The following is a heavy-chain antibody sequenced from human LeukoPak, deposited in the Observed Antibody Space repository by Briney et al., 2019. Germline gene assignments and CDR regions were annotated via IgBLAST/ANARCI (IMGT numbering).Heavy chain of an antibody. J-gene: IGHJ5*02. CDR1: GGSISSYY. V-gene: IGHV3-21*01. CDR2: ISSSSNYI. CDR3: ARDILTGYYRRGNWFDP. D-gene: IGHD3-9*01. Sequence: ETLSLTCTVSGGSISSYYWSWIRQPPGKGLEWVSSISSSSNYIHYADSVKGRFTISRDNAKNSVYLQMNSLRAEDTAVYYCARDILTGYYRRGNWFDPWGQGILVTVSS.